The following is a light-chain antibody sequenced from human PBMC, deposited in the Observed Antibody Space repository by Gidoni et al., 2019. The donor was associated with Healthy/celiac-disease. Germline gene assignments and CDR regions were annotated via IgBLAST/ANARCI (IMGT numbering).Light chain of an antibody. Sequence: IVITQSPATLSVSPGERATLSCRASQSVSSNLAWYQQKPGQAPRLLIYGASTRATGIPARFSGSGSGTEFTLTISSLQYEDFAVYYCQQYNNWPPKYTFGQGTKLEIK. CDR3: QQYNNWPPKYT. CDR2: GAS. CDR1: QSVSSN. J-gene: IGKJ2*01. V-gene: IGKV3-15*01.